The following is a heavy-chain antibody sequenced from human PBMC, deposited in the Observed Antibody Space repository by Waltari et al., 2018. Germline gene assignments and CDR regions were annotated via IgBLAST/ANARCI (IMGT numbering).Heavy chain of an antibody. D-gene: IGHD2-21*01. CDR2: IRYDGSNK. J-gene: IGHJ6*03. V-gene: IGHV3-30*02. CDR1: GFTFSSCG. Sequence: QVQLVESGGGVVQPGGSLRLSCAASGFTFSSCGMHWVRQAPGKGLEWVACIRYDGSNKYYADSVKGRFTISRDNSKNTLYLQMNSLRAEDTAVYYCAKVISDYYYYYMDVWGKGTTVTISS. CDR3: AKVISDYYYYYMDV.